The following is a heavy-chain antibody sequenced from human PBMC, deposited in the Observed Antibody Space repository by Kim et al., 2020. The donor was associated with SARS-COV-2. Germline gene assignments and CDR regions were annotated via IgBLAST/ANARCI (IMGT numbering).Heavy chain of an antibody. CDR3: ARGLRFYVAPGGYYGMDV. CDR1: GGSFSGYY. J-gene: IGHJ6*02. V-gene: IGHV4-34*01. Sequence: SETLSLTCAVYGGSFSGYYWSWIRQPPGKGLEWIGEINHSGSTNYNPSLKSRVTISVDTSKNQFSLKLSSVTAADTAVYYCARGLRFYVAPGGYYGMDVWGQGTTVTVSS. CDR2: INHSGST. D-gene: IGHD3-16*01.